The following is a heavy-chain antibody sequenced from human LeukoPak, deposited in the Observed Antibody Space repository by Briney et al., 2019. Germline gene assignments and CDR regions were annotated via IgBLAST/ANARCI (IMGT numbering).Heavy chain of an antibody. CDR1: GFTFSSYW. CDR3: ARGLDCRSTSCYLDN. J-gene: IGHJ4*02. Sequence: PGGSLTLSCAASGFTFSSYWMSWVRQAPGKGLEWVANIKQDGSEKYYVDSVQGRFTISRDNAKNSLDLQINSLGAEDTAVYYCARGLDCRSTSCYLDNWGQGTLVTVSS. D-gene: IGHD2-2*01. V-gene: IGHV3-7*01. CDR2: IKQDGSEK.